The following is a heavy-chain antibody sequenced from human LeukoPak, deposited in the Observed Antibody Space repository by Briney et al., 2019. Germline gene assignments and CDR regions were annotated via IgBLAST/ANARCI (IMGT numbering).Heavy chain of an antibody. Sequence: GGSLRLSCAASGFTFSSYAMSWVRQAPGKGLEWVSAISGSGGSTYYAGSVKGRFTISRDNSKNTLYLQMNSLRVEDTAVYYCAKVGSSGYYPYYFDYWGQGTLVTVSS. J-gene: IGHJ4*02. CDR3: AKVGSSGYYPYYFDY. V-gene: IGHV3-23*01. CDR2: ISGSGGST. D-gene: IGHD3-22*01. CDR1: GFTFSSYA.